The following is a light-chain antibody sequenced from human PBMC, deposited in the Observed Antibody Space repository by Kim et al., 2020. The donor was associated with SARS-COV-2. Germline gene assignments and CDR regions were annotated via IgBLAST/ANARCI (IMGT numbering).Light chain of an antibody. V-gene: IGLV2-23*02. CDR1: SSDVGSNNL. J-gene: IGLJ1*01. CDR3: CSYAGSSTSLYV. CDR2: EVS. Sequence: SITISGTGTSSDVGSNNLVSWYQQHPAKAPKLMIYEVSKRPAGVSNRFSGSKSGNTASLTISGLQAEDEADYYCCSYAGSSTSLYVFGTGTKVTVL.